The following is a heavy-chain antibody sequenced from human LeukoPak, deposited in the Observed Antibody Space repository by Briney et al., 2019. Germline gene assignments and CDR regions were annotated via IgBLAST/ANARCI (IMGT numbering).Heavy chain of an antibody. J-gene: IGHJ4*02. V-gene: IGHV3-74*01. Sequence: GGSLRLSCAASGFTFSSYWMHWVRQAPGKGLVWVSRINSDGSSTSYADSVKGRFTISRDNAKNTLYLQMNSLRADDTAVYYCARGDGYNPFDYWGQGTLVTVSS. CDR1: GFTFSSYW. CDR3: ARGDGYNPFDY. D-gene: IGHD5-24*01. CDR2: INSDGSST.